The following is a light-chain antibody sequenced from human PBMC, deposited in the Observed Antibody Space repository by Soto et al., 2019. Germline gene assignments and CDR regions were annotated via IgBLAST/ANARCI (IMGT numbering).Light chain of an antibody. CDR2: DVS. J-gene: IGLJ1*01. V-gene: IGLV2-11*01. Sequence: ALTQPGSVSGSAGQSVTISCTGTSSDVGGYNYVSWYQQHPGKAPKLMIYDVSKRPSGVPDRFSGSKSGNTASLTISGLQAEDEADYYCCSYAGSPYVFGTGTKVTVL. CDR3: CSYAGSPYV. CDR1: SSDVGGYNY.